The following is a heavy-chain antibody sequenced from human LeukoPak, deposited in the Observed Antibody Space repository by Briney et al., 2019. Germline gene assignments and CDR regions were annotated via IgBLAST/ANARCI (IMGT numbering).Heavy chain of an antibody. D-gene: IGHD5-12*01. V-gene: IGHV3-7*01. CDR1: GFIIFKSW. J-gene: IGHJ4*02. Sequence: GGSLRLSCAASGFIIFKSWMTWVRQAPGKGLEWVAIIKQDASETYYGDSVKGRFTISRDNAKNSLYLQMNSLRAEDTAVYYCARDSGYDLDYWGQGTLVTVSS. CDR2: IKQDASET. CDR3: ARDSGYDLDY.